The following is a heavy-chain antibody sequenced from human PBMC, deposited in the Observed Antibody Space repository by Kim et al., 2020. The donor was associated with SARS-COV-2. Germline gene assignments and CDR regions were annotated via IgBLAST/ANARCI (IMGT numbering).Heavy chain of an antibody. CDR3: AKIRGGGASFDY. CDR2: T. D-gene: IGHD1-26*01. Sequence: TNYHPSPTSRVTVSVDTSENQFSLNLSSMTAADTAVYYCAKIRGGGASFDYWGQGVLVTVSS. J-gene: IGHJ4*02. V-gene: IGHV4-59*03.